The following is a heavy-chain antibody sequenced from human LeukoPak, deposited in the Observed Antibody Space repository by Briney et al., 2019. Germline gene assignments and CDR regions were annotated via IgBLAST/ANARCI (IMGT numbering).Heavy chain of an antibody. CDR3: ARDAPLTYYYDSSGYYYEDY. CDR2: INPNSGGT. J-gene: IGHJ4*02. Sequence: ASVKVSCKASGYTFSGYYMHWVRQAPGQGLEWMGWINPNSGGTDYAQKFQGRVTMTRDTSISTAYMELSRLRSDDTAVYYCARDAPLTYYYDSSGYYYEDYWGQGTLVTVSS. CDR1: GYTFSGYY. D-gene: IGHD3-22*01. V-gene: IGHV1-2*02.